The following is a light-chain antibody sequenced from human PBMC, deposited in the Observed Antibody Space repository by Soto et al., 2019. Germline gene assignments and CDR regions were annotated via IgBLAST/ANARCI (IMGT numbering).Light chain of an antibody. Sequence: EIVLTQSPGTLSLSPGERATLSCRASQSVSNNYLAWYQQKPGQAPRLLIYGASNRATGIPDRFSGSGSGTDFTLTISSLQSDDLAVYYCQQYDKWPRTFGQGTKVDI. CDR1: QSVSNNY. CDR3: QQYDKWPRT. J-gene: IGKJ1*01. V-gene: IGKV3-20*01. CDR2: GAS.